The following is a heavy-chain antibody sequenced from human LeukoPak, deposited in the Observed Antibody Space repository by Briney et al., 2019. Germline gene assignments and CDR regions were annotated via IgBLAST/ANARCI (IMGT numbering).Heavy chain of an antibody. Sequence: SETLSLTCAVYGGSFSGYYWSWIRQPPGKGLEWIGEINHSGSTNYNPSLKSRVTISVDTSKNQFSLKPSSVTAADTAVYYCARAGSGYDYASYYFDYWGQGTLVTVSS. CDR3: ARAGSGYDYASYYFDY. J-gene: IGHJ4*02. CDR2: INHSGST. CDR1: GGSFSGYY. V-gene: IGHV4-34*01. D-gene: IGHD5-12*01.